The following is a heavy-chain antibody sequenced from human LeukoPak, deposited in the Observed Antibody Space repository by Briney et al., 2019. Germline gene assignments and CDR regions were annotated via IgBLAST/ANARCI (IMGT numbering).Heavy chain of an antibody. CDR2: INHSGST. CDR3: AAAPKYEYSSSSTAFDI. CDR1: GGSFSGYY. V-gene: IGHV4-34*01. J-gene: IGHJ3*02. D-gene: IGHD6-6*01. Sequence: SETLSLTCAVYGGSFSGYYWSWIRQPPGKGLEWIGEINHSGSTNYNPSLKSRVTISVDTSKSQFSLKLSSVTAADTAVYYCAAAPKYEYSSSSTAFDIWGQGTMVTVSS.